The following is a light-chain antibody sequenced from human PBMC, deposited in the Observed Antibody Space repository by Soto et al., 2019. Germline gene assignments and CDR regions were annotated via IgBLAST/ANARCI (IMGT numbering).Light chain of an antibody. V-gene: IGKV1-5*03. J-gene: IGKJ3*01. CDR1: QSIDNW. CDR3: QAGFT. CDR2: KAS. Sequence: DIQMTQSPSTLSASVGDRVSITCRTSQSIDNWLAWYRQKPGKAPKFLIYKASSLESGVPSRFSGSGSGTEFTLTISSLQPDDFAIYYCQAGFTFGPGTKVEIK.